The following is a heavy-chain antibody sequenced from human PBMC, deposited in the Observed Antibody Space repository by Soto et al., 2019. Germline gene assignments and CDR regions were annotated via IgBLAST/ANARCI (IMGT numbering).Heavy chain of an antibody. Sequence: PSQTLSLTCAIFGDRVPSNSAAWNWIRESPSRGIEWLGRTYYRTKWYNDYAVSVKSRITINPDTSKNQFSLQLNSVTPEDTAVYYGAKDSSVPASPGHGMDVWGQGTTVTVSS. V-gene: IGHV6-1*01. J-gene: IGHJ6*02. D-gene: IGHD2-2*01. CDR1: GDRVPSNSAA. CDR2: TYYRTKWYN. CDR3: AKDSSVPASPGHGMDV.